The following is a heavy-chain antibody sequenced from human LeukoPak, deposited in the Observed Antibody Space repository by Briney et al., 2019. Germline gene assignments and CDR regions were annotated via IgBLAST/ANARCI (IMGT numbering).Heavy chain of an antibody. Sequence: ASVKVSCKASGYTLTSLDIHWVRQAPGQGLEWMGWMNPNWGYTGYAQKFQARVTMTRDTSIDTAYMELSSLRSDDTAVYYCARGITQGFDHWGQGTLVTVSS. V-gene: IGHV1-8*01. CDR3: ARGITQGFDH. CDR1: GYTLTSLD. J-gene: IGHJ4*02. D-gene: IGHD1-20*01. CDR2: MNPNWGYT.